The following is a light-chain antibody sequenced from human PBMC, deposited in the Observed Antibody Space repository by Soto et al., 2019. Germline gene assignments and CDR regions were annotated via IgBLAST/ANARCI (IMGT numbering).Light chain of an antibody. V-gene: IGLV2-14*01. CDR2: DVS. Sequence: VLTQPASVSGSPGLSITISCTGTSSDVGYYNYVSCYQQHPGKAPKLMIYDVSNRPSGVSNRFSGSKSGNTASLTISGLQAEDEADYYCSSYTSSSTPYVFGTGTKVTVL. J-gene: IGLJ1*01. CDR3: SSYTSSSTPYV. CDR1: SSDVGYYNY.